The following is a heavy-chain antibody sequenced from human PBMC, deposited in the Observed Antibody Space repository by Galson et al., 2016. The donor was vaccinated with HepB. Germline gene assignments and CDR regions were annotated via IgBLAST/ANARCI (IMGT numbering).Heavy chain of an antibody. Sequence: SLRLSCAASGFTFSHYFVSWIRRAPGKGLEWVSYISGSADSRRYADPVKGRFTISRDNSKNSLYLQMNNLRAEDTAVYYCARMVPLYSGGWYVRGDGWFDPWGQGTLVTVSS. J-gene: IGHJ5*02. CDR1: GFTFSHYF. D-gene: IGHD6-19*01. V-gene: IGHV3-11*01. CDR2: ISGSADSR. CDR3: ARMVPLYSGGWYVRGDGWFDP.